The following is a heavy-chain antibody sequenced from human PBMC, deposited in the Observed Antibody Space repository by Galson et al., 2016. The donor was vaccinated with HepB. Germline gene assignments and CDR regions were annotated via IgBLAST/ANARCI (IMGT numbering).Heavy chain of an antibody. CDR1: GFNFSNYA. Sequence: SLRLSCAASGFNFSNYAIHWVRQAPGKGLEIVSATSPNGAYTYYAEFVKGRFTVSRDNSRNTLFLQMTSLRLEDTGVYYCARFKPEGEMPTIPVGSLDYWGLGTLVTISS. D-gene: IGHD5-24*01. J-gene: IGHJ4*02. V-gene: IGHV3-64*04. CDR2: TSPNGAYT. CDR3: ARFKPEGEMPTIPVGSLDY.